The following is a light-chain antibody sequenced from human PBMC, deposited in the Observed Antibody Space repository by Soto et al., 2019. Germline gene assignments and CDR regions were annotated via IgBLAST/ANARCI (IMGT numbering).Light chain of an antibody. CDR3: QQSYSTPYT. Sequence: DIQMIPVPSSLSASEGDRVTITCRASQSISSYLNWYQQKPGKAPKLLIYAASSLQSGVPSRFSGSGSGTDFTLTISSLQPEDFATYYCQQSYSTPYTFGQGTKVDIK. CDR1: QSISSY. V-gene: IGKV1-39*01. J-gene: IGKJ2*01. CDR2: AAS.